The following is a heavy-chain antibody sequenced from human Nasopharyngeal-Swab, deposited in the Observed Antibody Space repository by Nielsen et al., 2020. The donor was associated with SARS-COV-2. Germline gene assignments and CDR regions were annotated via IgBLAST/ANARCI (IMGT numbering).Heavy chain of an antibody. CDR3: ARESGVSSTSPFDC. V-gene: IGHV3-33*01. J-gene: IGHJ4*02. D-gene: IGHD2-2*01. CDR2: MWYAGSSE. Sequence: GGSLRLSCTASGFTFSNYDIHWLRQTPGKGLEWVAVMWYAGSSERYADSVKGRFTISRDISKNTLYLQMNSLRAEDTAVHYCARESGVSSTSPFDCWGRGTLVTVSS. CDR1: GFTFSNYD.